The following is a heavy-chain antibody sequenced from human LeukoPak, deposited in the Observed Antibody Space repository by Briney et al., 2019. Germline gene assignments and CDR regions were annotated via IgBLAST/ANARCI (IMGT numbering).Heavy chain of an antibody. V-gene: IGHV3-53*01. Sequence: GGSLTLLCAASGFTVSSNYMRWVRQAPGKGLEWVSVIYGGGSTYYADSVKGRFIISRDKSKNTLYLQMNSLRAEDTAVYYCAREQRGVGYYFDYWGQGTLVTVSS. CDR1: GFTVSSNY. J-gene: IGHJ4*02. CDR3: AREQRGVGYYFDY. D-gene: IGHD1-1*01. CDR2: IYGGGST.